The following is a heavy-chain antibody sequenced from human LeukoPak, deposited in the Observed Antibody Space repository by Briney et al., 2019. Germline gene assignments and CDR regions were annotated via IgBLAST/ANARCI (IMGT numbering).Heavy chain of an antibody. V-gene: IGHV4-59*12. J-gene: IGHJ4*02. CDR2: IYYSGST. CDR1: GGSISSYY. Sequence: SETLSLTCTVSGGSISSYYWSWIRQPPGKGLEWIGYIYYSGSTNYNPSLKSRVTISVDTSKNQFSLKLSSVTAADTAVYYCARYSSPESLDYWGQGTLVTVSS. CDR3: ARYSSPESLDY. D-gene: IGHD6-13*01.